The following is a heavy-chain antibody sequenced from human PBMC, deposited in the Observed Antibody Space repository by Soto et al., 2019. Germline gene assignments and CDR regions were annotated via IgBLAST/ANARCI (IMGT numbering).Heavy chain of an antibody. V-gene: IGHV3-7*01. J-gene: IGHJ4*02. CDR3: ARQNFGVVPYYYFDY. Sequence: PGGSLRLSCAASGFTFSSYWMSWVRQAPGKGLEWVANIKQDGSEKYYVDSVKGRFTISRNNAKNSLYLQMNSLRAEDTAVYYCARQNFGVVPYYYFDYWGQGTLVTVSS. CDR2: IKQDGSEK. D-gene: IGHD3-3*01. CDR1: GFTFSSYW.